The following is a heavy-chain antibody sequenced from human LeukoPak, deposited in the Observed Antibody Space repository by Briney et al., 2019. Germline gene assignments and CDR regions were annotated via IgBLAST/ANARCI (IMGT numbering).Heavy chain of an antibody. V-gene: IGHV3-9*01. CDR3: AKDEYSSSSGWFDP. Sequence: GGSLRLSCAASGFTFNGYAMHWVRQAPGKGLEWISGISWNSGNIGYADSVKGRFTISRDNAKNSLYLQMNSLRAEDTALYYCAKDEYSSSSGWFDPWGQGTLVTVSS. J-gene: IGHJ5*02. CDR2: ISWNSGNI. D-gene: IGHD6-6*01. CDR1: GFTFNGYA.